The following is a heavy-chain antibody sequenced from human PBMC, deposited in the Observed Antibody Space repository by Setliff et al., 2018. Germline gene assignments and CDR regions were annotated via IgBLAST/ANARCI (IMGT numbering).Heavy chain of an antibody. V-gene: IGHV1-8*03. CDR1: GYTFMSYD. D-gene: IGHD3-22*01. J-gene: IGHJ2*01. CDR3: ARGRASGGYFEVWYSDL. CDR2: MDPNSGNT. Sequence: ASVKVSCKASGYTFMSYDINWVRQATGQGLEWVGWMDPNSGNTAYGRKFQDRVTITRNTSISTAYMELSSLRSEDTAVYYCARGRASGGYFEVWYSDLWGRGTPVT.